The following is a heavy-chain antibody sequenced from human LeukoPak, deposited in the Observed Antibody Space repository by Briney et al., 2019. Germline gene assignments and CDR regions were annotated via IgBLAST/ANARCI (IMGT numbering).Heavy chain of an antibody. J-gene: IGHJ4*02. CDR2: IRSKANTYAT. D-gene: IGHD2-15*01. V-gene: IGHV3-73*01. CDR1: GFTFSGSA. Sequence: PGGSLRLSCAASGFTFSGSAMHWVRQASGKGLEWVGRIRSKANTYATAYAASVKGRFTISRDGSKNTAYLQMNSLKTEDTAVYYCTSSIVVVVAAVRDYWGQGTLVTVSS. CDR3: TSSIVVVVAAVRDY.